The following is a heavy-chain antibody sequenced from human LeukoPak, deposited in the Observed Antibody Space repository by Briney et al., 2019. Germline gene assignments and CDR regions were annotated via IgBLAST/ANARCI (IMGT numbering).Heavy chain of an antibody. CDR1: GGSIISSSYY. D-gene: IGHD6-19*01. Sequence: PSEPLSLTCTVSGGSIISSSYYWGGSRQPPGRGLAWFGIMYYSGSTYYNPSLKSRVTISVDTSKNQFSLKLSSVTAADTAVYYCARHEEWLDGYYYYGMDVWGQGTTVTVSS. J-gene: IGHJ6*02. CDR3: ARHEEWLDGYYYYGMDV. CDR2: MYYSGST. V-gene: IGHV4-39*01.